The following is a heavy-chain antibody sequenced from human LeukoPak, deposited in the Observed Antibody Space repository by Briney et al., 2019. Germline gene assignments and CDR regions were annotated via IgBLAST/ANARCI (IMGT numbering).Heavy chain of an antibody. CDR1: GYTFTGYY. Sequence: ASVKVSCKASGYTFTGYYMHWVRQAPGQGLEWMGWINPNSGGTNCAQKFQGRVTMTRDTSISTAYMELSRLRSDDTAVYYCARPPYSGSYNWFDPWGQGTLVTVSS. CDR2: INPNSGGT. CDR3: ARPPYSGSYNWFDP. V-gene: IGHV1-2*02. D-gene: IGHD1-26*01. J-gene: IGHJ5*02.